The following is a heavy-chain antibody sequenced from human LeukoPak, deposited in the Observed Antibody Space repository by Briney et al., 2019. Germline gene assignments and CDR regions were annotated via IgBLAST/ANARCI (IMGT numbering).Heavy chain of an antibody. J-gene: IGHJ3*02. D-gene: IGHD6-6*01. CDR2: MNPNSGNT. V-gene: IGHV1-8*03. CDR3: AREFSSNAFDI. CDR1: GYTFTSYD. Sequence: ASVKVSCKASGYTFTSYDINWVRQATGQGLEWMGWMNPNSGNTGYAQKFQGRVTITRNTSISTAHMELSSLRSEDTAVYYCAREFSSNAFDIWGQGTMVTVSS.